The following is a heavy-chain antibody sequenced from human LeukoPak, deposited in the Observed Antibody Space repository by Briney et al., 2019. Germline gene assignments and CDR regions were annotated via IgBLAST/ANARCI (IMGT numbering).Heavy chain of an antibody. V-gene: IGHV3-30*02. Sequence: PGGSLRLSCAASGFTFNNYGLHWVRKAPGKGLEGVSFIRLDGTNQYYSDSVKGRFTISRDNSRNTLYLQMSSLRVEDTAVYYCAKGTLNPTEVGYFDLWGRGALVIVSS. CDR3: AKGTLNPTEVGYFDL. CDR2: IRLDGTNQ. J-gene: IGHJ2*01. CDR1: GFTFNNYG. D-gene: IGHD2-15*01.